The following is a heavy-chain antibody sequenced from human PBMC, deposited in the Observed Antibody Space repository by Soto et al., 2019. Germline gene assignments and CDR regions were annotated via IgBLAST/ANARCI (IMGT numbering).Heavy chain of an antibody. Sequence: EVQVVESGGGLVKPGGSLSLSCAASGFPVSTNSLTWVGRPPGKGLECVSVIYSGGGTHYADSVKGRFTISRDNSKNTLSLQMNSLRAEDTALYYCASRAVTTMRNAFDIWGQGTMVTVSS. CDR2: IYSGGGT. D-gene: IGHD4-17*01. J-gene: IGHJ3*02. CDR1: GFPVSTNS. V-gene: IGHV3-66*01. CDR3: ASRAVTTMRNAFDI.